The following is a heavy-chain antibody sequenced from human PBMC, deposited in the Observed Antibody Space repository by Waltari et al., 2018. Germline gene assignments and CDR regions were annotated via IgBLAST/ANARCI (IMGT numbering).Heavy chain of an antibody. V-gene: IGHV4-39*07. CDR1: GGSISSSSYY. D-gene: IGHD2-15*01. CDR3: ARYFISSLVVVAATPFDY. CDR2: IYYSGST. Sequence: QLQLQESGPGLVKPSETLSLTCTVSGGSISSSSYYWGWIRQPPGKGLEWIGSIYYSGSTYYNPSLKSRVTISVDTSKNQFSLKLSSVTAADTAVYYCARYFISSLVVVAATPFDYWGQGTLVTVSS. J-gene: IGHJ4*02.